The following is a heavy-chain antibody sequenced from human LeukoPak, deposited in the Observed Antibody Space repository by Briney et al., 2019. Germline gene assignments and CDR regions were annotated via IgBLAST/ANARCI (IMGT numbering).Heavy chain of an antibody. CDR3: MGSQWATHDY. CDR1: GFTFNNAW. Sequence: GGSLRLSCAASGFTFNNAWMSWVRQAPGKGLEWVGRIKKRRDGGTTDYAAPVKARFTISRDDSRNTVYLQMNSLKSEDTGVYYCMGSQWATHDYWGQGTLVIVSS. D-gene: IGHD1-26*01. CDR2: IKKRRDGGTT. V-gene: IGHV3-15*01. J-gene: IGHJ4*02.